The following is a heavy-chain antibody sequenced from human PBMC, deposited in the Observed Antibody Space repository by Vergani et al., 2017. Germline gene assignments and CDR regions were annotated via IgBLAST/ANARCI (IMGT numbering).Heavy chain of an antibody. Sequence: QMQLQESGPGLVKPSETLSLTCSVSGASITSDDYFWSWLRQSPGKGLEWIGNIFDTGTANYNPSLKSRVTMAVDTSKNQFFLKLRSVTATDTAVYFCTRDFESAKGDYWYFDVWGRGTLVTISS. CDR2: IFDTGTA. V-gene: IGHV4-30-4*01. D-gene: IGHD4/OR15-4a*01. CDR3: TRDFESAKGDYWYFDV. CDR1: GASITSDDYF. J-gene: IGHJ2*01.